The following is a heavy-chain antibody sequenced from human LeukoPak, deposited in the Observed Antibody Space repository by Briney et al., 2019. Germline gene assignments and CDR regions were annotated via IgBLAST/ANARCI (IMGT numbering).Heavy chain of an antibody. Sequence: PSETLSLTCSVSGDSITSGHFWWGWIRQPPGKGLEWLGIVFHKGNTHYNSSLKSRVSVSADTSKNQFSLRLSAVTAEDTVVYYCARQLGVGVWALDSWGQGTLVIVSS. CDR2: VFHKGNT. CDR3: ARQLGVGVWALDS. D-gene: IGHD3-3*01. V-gene: IGHV4-39*01. CDR1: GDSITSGHFW. J-gene: IGHJ4*02.